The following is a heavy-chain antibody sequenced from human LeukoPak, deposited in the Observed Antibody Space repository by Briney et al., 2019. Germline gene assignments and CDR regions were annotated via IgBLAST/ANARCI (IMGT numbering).Heavy chain of an antibody. CDR1: GFTFSSYA. Sequence: GGSLRLSCAASGFTFSSYAMHWVRQAPGKGLEWVALISYDGSNSHYADSVKGRFTISRDYSKNTLYLQMNTLRAEDTAAYYCARDLWGDRDGFFDSWGPGTLVTVSS. CDR3: ARDLWGDRDGFFDS. D-gene: IGHD5-24*01. CDR2: ISYDGSNS. V-gene: IGHV3-30-3*01. J-gene: IGHJ4*02.